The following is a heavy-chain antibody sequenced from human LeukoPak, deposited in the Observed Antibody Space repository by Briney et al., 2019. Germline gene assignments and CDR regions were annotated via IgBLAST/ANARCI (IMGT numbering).Heavy chain of an antibody. Sequence: PGGSLRLSCAASGFTFSSYSMNWVRQAPGKGLEWVSSISSSSSYIYYADSVKGRFTISRDNAKNSLYPQMNSLRAEDTAVYYCARGDLSTPGTPDYWGQGTLVTVSS. CDR3: ARGDLSTPGTPDY. J-gene: IGHJ4*02. V-gene: IGHV3-21*01. CDR2: ISSSSSYI. CDR1: GFTFSSYS. D-gene: IGHD6-13*01.